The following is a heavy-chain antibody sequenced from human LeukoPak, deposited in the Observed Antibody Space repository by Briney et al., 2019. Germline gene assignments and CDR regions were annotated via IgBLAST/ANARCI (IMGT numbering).Heavy chain of an antibody. CDR1: GGSISSGSYY. CDR2: IYYSGST. V-gene: IGHV4-39*01. D-gene: IGHD3-22*01. J-gene: IGHJ6*02. Sequence: SETLSLTCTVSGGSISSGSYYWGWIRQPPGKGLEWIGSIYYSGSTYYNPSLKSRVTISVDTSKNQFSLKLSSVTAADTAVYYCARLSGYKIGDYYYYYGMDVWGQGTTVTVSS. CDR3: ARLSGYKIGDYYYYYGMDV.